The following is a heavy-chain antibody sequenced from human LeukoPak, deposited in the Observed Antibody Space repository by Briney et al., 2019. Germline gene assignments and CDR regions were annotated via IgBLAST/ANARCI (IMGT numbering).Heavy chain of an antibody. D-gene: IGHD3-22*01. CDR1: GYSFTSYW. Sequence: GESLKISCKGSGYSFTSYWIGWVRQMPGKGLEWMGIIYPGDSDTRYSPSFQGQVTISADKSISTAYLQWSSLKASDTAMYYCARVGSSGYRATQSTFDYWGQGTLVTVSS. CDR2: IYPGDSDT. J-gene: IGHJ4*02. CDR3: ARVGSSGYRATQSTFDY. V-gene: IGHV5-51*01.